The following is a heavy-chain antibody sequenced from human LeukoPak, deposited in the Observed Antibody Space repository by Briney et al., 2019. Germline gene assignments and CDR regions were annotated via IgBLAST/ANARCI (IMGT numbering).Heavy chain of an antibody. CDR2: INSDGSST. J-gene: IGHJ5*02. D-gene: IGHD1-1*01. CDR1: GFTFSSYW. V-gene: IGHV3-74*01. Sequence: PGGSLRLSCAASGFTFSSYWMHWVRQAPGKGLMWVSGINSDGSSTNYADSVKGRFTISRDNAENTLYLQMNSLRAEDTAVYYCSRGVPWWFDPWGQGTLVTVSS. CDR3: SRGVPWWFDP.